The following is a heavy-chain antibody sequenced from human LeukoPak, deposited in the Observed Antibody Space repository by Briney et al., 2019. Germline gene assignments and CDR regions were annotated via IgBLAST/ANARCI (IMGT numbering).Heavy chain of an antibody. V-gene: IGHV4-59*08. CDR2: IYYSGST. CDR1: GGSISSYY. J-gene: IGHJ5*02. CDR3: ARQRGRWYSSSWLDWFDP. D-gene: IGHD6-13*01. Sequence: SETLSLTCTVSGGSISSYYWSCIRQPPGKGLEWIGYIYYSGSTNYNPSLKSRVTISVDTSKNQFSLKLSSVTAADTAVYYCARQRGRWYSSSWLDWFDPWGQATLVTVSS.